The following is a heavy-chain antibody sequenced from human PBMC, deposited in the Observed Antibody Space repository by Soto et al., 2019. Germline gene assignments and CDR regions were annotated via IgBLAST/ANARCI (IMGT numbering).Heavy chain of an antibody. J-gene: IGHJ6*02. V-gene: IGHV3-11*01. CDR3: ASEGGRFLEWLLPTYYYYGMDV. CDR1: GFTFSDYY. CDR2: ISSSGSTI. D-gene: IGHD3-3*01. Sequence: PGGSLRLSCAASGFTFSDYYMSWIRQAPGKGLEWVSYISSSGSTIYYADSVKGRFTISRDNAKNSLYLQMNSLRAEDTAVYYCASEGGRFLEWLLPTYYYYGMDVWGQGTTVTVSS.